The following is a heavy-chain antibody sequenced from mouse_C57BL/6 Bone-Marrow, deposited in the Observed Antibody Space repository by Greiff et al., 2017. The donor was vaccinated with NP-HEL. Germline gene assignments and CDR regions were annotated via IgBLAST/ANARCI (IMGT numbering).Heavy chain of an antibody. CDR3: ERSGWLLKANYFDY. D-gene: IGHD2-3*01. CDR1: GYTFTSYA. Sequence: QVQLQQSGPELVKPGASVTLSCKASGYTFTSYALNLVKPRPGPRLAWLVLLYPCDGSSKYNEQFKGKATLTVDTSSSTEYMELHSLTSEDSAVYVCERSGWLLKANYFDYGGQGTTRTVSS. V-gene: IGHV1-85*01. CDR2: LYPCDGSS. J-gene: IGHJ2*01.